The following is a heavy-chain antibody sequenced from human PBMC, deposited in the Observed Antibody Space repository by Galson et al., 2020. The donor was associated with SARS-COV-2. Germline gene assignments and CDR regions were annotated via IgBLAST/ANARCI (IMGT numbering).Heavy chain of an antibody. CDR1: GFTVSSNY. D-gene: IGHD5-18*01. V-gene: IGHV3-53*01. J-gene: IGHJ6*02. Sequence: GESLKISCAASGFTVSSNYMSWVRQAPGKGLEWVSVIYSGGSTYYADSVKGRFTISRDNSKNTLYLQMNSLRAEDTAVYYCARVGGYRKGRYVWGQGTTVTVSS. CDR3: ARVGGYRKGRYV. CDR2: IYSGGST.